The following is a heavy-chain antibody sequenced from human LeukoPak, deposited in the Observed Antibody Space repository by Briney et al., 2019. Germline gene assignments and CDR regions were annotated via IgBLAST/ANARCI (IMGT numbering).Heavy chain of an antibody. J-gene: IGHJ5*02. Sequence: ASVKVSCKASGGTFSSYAISWVRQAPGQRLEWMGRIIPILGIANYAQKFQGRVTITADKSTSTAYMELSSLRSEDTAVYYCARGLRGWSGWFDPWGQGTLVTVSS. CDR2: IIPILGIA. D-gene: IGHD2-15*01. CDR3: ARGLRGWSGWFDP. CDR1: GGTFSSYA. V-gene: IGHV1-69*04.